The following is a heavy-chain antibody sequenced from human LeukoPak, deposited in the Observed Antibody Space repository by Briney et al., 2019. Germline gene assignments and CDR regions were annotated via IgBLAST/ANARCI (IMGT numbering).Heavy chain of an antibody. CDR3: VKDPSSYDILTGQPFFDY. J-gene: IGHJ4*02. CDR1: GFTFSSYA. V-gene: IGHV3-64D*06. CDR2: ICSNGGST. D-gene: IGHD3-9*01. Sequence: GGPLRLSCSASGFTFSSYAMHWVRQAPGKRLEYVSDICSNGGSTYYADSVKGRFTISRDNSKNTLYLQMSSLRAEDTAVYYCVKDPSSYDILTGQPFFDYWGQGTLVTVSS.